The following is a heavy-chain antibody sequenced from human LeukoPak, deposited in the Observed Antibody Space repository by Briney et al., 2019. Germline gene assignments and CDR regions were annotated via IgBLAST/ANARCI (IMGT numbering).Heavy chain of an antibody. CDR2: IRSKTYGGTT. J-gene: IGHJ4*02. CDR1: GFPFGDYT. CDR3: TREKSYYYDTSGSDY. D-gene: IGHD3-22*01. V-gene: IGHV3-49*03. Sequence: GGSLRLSCTASGFPFGDYTMSWFRQAPGKGLEWVGFIRSKTYGGTTEYAASVKGRFTMSRDDSKSIAYLQLNSLKTEDAAVYYCTREKSYYYDTSGSDYWGQGTLVTVSS.